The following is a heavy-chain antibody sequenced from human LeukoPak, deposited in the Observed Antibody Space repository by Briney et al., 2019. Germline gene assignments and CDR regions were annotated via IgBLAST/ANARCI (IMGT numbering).Heavy chain of an antibody. D-gene: IGHD6-13*01. CDR2: IIPIFGTA. CDR1: GGTFSSYA. Sequence: GASVKVSCKASGGTFSSYAISWVRQAPGQWLEWMGGIIPIFGTANYAQKFQGRVTITADESTSTAYMELSSLRSEDTAVYYCARGRQLVESFDYWGQGTLVTVSS. J-gene: IGHJ4*02. V-gene: IGHV1-69*13. CDR3: ARGRQLVESFDY.